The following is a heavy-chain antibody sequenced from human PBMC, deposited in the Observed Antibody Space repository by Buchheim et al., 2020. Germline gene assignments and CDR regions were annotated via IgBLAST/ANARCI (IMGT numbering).Heavy chain of an antibody. CDR3: ARALGIYCSGGSCYSSRFNGMDV. J-gene: IGHJ6*02. CDR2: INPNSGGT. D-gene: IGHD2-15*01. Sequence: QVQLVQSGAEVKKPGASVKVSCKASGYTFTGYYMHWVRQAPGQGLEWMGRINPNSGGTNYAQKFQGWVTMTRDTSISTAYMELSRLRSDDTAVYYCARALGIYCSGGSCYSSRFNGMDVWGQGTT. V-gene: IGHV1-2*04. CDR1: GYTFTGYY.